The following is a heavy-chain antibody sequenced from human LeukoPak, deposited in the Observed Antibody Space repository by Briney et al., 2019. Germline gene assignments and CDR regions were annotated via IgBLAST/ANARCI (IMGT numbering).Heavy chain of an antibody. Sequence: PGGSLRLSCAASGFTFSSYAMHWVRQAPGKGLEWVSYISSSSSTIYYADSVKGRFTISRDNAKNSLYLQMNSLRAEDTAVYYCARASGGYVNDYWGQGTLVTVSS. V-gene: IGHV3-48*04. CDR3: ARASGGYVNDY. CDR2: ISSSSSTI. CDR1: GFTFSSYA. D-gene: IGHD5-12*01. J-gene: IGHJ4*02.